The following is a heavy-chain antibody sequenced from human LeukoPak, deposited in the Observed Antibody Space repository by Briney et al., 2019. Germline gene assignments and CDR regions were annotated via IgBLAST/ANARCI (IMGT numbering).Heavy chain of an antibody. V-gene: IGHV5-51*01. CDR3: AKGGDNSAFLFY. D-gene: IGHD3-16*01. Sequence: GESLKISCKGSGYSFTNYWIGWVRHMPGRGLEGMGIIYPGDSDTRYSPSFQGQVTFSADKSISTAYLQWSSLKASDTAMYYCAKGGDNSAFLFYWGQGTMVTVSS. J-gene: IGHJ4*02. CDR1: GYSFTNYW. CDR2: IYPGDSDT.